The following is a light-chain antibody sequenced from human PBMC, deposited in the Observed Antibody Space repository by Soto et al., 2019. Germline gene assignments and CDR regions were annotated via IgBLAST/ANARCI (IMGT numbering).Light chain of an antibody. V-gene: IGKV1-6*01. J-gene: IGKJ1*01. CDR3: LQDYNFPWT. Sequence: AIRMTQSPSSLSASVGDRVTITCRASQGIGNDLGWYQQKPRKAPKLLIYGASTLQSGVPSRFSGTRSGPDFTLTISSLQPEDFATYYCLQDYNFPWTFGQGTKVEIK. CDR2: GAS. CDR1: QGIGND.